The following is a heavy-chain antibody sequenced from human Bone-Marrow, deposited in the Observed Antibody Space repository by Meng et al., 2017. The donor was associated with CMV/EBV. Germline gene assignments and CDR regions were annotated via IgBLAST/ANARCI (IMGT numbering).Heavy chain of an antibody. CDR2: ISWNSGSI. J-gene: IGHJ3*02. CDR3: AKDTAALAYGAFDI. Sequence: GGSLRLSCAASGFTFDDYAMHWVRQAPGKGLEWVSGISWNSGSIGYADSVKGRFTISRDNAKNSLYLQMNSLRAEDTALYYCAKDTAALAYGAFDIWGQETMVTVSS. D-gene: IGHD2-2*01. V-gene: IGHV3-9*01. CDR1: GFTFDDYA.